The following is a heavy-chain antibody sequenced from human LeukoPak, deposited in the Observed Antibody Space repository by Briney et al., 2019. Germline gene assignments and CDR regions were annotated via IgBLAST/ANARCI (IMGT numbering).Heavy chain of an antibody. V-gene: IGHV1-2*06. Sequence: GASVKVSCKASGFTFSAYYMNWVRQAPGQGLEWMGRINPYSGDTNFAQKFQGRVTMTRDTSITTAYMDLSSLTPDDTAVYFCARDQGSLTRSWYTGYWGQGTQVTVSS. CDR3: ARDQGSLTRSWYTGY. D-gene: IGHD6-13*01. J-gene: IGHJ4*02. CDR1: GFTFSAYY. CDR2: INPYSGDT.